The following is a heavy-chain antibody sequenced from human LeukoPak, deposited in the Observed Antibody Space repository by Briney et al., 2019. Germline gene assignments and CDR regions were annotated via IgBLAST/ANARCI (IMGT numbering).Heavy chain of an antibody. CDR3: ARVGFMVSKYTFDY. CDR2: INHSGST. CDR1: GGSFSGYY. D-gene: IGHD5/OR15-5a*01. J-gene: IGHJ4*02. Sequence: SETLSLTCAVYGGSFSGYYWSWIRQPPGKGLEWIGEINHSGSTNYNPSLKSRVTISVDTSKNQFSLKLSSVTAADTAVYYCARVGFMVSKYTFDYWGQGTLVTVSS. V-gene: IGHV4-34*01.